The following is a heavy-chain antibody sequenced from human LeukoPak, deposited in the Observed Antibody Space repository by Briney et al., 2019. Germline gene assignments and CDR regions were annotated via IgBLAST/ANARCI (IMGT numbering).Heavy chain of an antibody. CDR2: IIPIFGTA. Sequence: SVKVSCKASGSTFSSYAISWVRQAPGQGLEWMGRIIPIFGTANYAQKFQGRVTIATDESTSTAYMELSSLRSEDTAVYYCARDRSRGYSYGYCFDYWGQGTLVTVSS. CDR1: GSTFSSYA. CDR3: ARDRSRGYSYGYCFDY. D-gene: IGHD5-18*01. J-gene: IGHJ4*02. V-gene: IGHV1-69*05.